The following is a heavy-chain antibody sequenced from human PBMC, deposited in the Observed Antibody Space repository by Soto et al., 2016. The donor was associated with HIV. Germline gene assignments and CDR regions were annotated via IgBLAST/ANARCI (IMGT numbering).Heavy chain of an antibody. V-gene: IGHV3-11*05. J-gene: IGHJ6*02. CDR2: ISGSSSYT. Sequence: QVQLVESGGGLVKPGGSLRLSCAASGFTFSDYYMNWIRQAPGKGPEWVSYISGSSSYTNYADSVKGRFTISRDNAKNSLYLQMSSLRAEDTAVYYCARSTPTLAYSSGGLYGLDVWGQGTTVTVSS. CDR3: ARSTPTLAYSSGGLYGLDV. CDR1: GFTFSDYY. D-gene: IGHD6-25*01.